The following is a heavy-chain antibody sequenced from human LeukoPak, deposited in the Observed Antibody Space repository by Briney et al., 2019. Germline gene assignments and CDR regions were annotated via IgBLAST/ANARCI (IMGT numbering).Heavy chain of an antibody. Sequence: GRSLRLSCAASGFTFSSYGMHWVRQAPGKGLEWVAVISYDGSNKYYADSVKGRFTISRDNSKNTLYLQMNSLRAGDTAVYYCAKLVDYWGQGTLVTVSS. J-gene: IGHJ4*02. CDR2: ISYDGSNK. CDR3: AKLVDY. V-gene: IGHV3-30*18. CDR1: GFTFSSYG.